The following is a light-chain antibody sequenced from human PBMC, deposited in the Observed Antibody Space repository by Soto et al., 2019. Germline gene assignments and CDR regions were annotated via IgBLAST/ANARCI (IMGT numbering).Light chain of an antibody. CDR2: GAS. CDR3: QQYNNWPPWT. Sequence: FVLTHSPGTLSLSPGERATLSCRASQSVNSNLAWYQQKLGQAPRVLIYGASTRATGIPARFSGSGSGTEFTLTISSLQSEDFAVYYCQQYNNWPPWTFGQGTKVDIK. CDR1: QSVNSN. V-gene: IGKV3-15*01. J-gene: IGKJ1*01.